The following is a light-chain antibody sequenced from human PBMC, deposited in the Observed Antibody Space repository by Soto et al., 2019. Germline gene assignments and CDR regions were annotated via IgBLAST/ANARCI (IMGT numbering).Light chain of an antibody. Sequence: EIVLTQSPGTLSLSPGERATLSCRASQSVSSISLAWYQQKPGQAPRLLMYGASSRATGIPDRFSGSGSGTDFTLTISRLEPEDSAVYYCQQYRSSSWTFGQGTKVEIK. CDR1: QSVSSIS. V-gene: IGKV3-20*01. CDR2: GAS. J-gene: IGKJ1*01. CDR3: QQYRSSSWT.